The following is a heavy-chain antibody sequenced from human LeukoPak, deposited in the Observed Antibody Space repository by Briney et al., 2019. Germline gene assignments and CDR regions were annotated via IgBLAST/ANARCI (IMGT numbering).Heavy chain of an antibody. Sequence: GGSLRLSCAASGFTFSTFSMHWVRQAPGKGLERVSSISDSSSYIYYADSVKGRFTISRDDANSSLYLQMNSLRVEDTAVYFCARDPQYFFDSSGFDYWGQGSLVAVSS. CDR2: ISDSSSYI. D-gene: IGHD3-22*01. J-gene: IGHJ4*02. V-gene: IGHV3-21*01. CDR3: ARDPQYFFDSSGFDY. CDR1: GFTFSTFS.